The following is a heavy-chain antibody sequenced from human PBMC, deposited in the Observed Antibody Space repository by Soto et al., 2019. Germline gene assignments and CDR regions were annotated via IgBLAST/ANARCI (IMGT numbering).Heavy chain of an antibody. V-gene: IGHV4-59*12. Sequence: SETLSLTCTVSGASISGYHWSWIRQFPGKGLECLGYISYSGSTNYNPSLRSRSTISMDTSKNQFSLKLSSVTAADTAVYYCAREPLTWGQGTLVTVSS. CDR3: AREPLT. J-gene: IGHJ4*02. CDR1: GASISGYH. CDR2: ISYSGST.